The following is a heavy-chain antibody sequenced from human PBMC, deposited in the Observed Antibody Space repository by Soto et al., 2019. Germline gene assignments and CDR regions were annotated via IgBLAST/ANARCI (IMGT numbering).Heavy chain of an antibody. CDR1: GGSISSGGYS. CDR3: ARKNIMDTIDY. Sequence: QLQLQESGSGLVKPSQTLSLTCAVSGGSISSGGYSCSWIRQQPGKGLEWIGYIYHSGSTYYNPSLKSRVTIAVDRSKNQCSLKLSSVTAAYTAVYYCARKNIMDTIDYLGQGTLVTVSS. J-gene: IGHJ4*02. D-gene: IGHD5-12*01. CDR2: IYHSGST. V-gene: IGHV4-30-2*01.